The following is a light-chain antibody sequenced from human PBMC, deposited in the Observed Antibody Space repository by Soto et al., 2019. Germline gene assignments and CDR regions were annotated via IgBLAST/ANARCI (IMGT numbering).Light chain of an antibody. V-gene: IGKV1-5*03. CDR3: QQYESYPLT. CDR2: KAS. J-gene: IGKJ4*01. CDR1: QSVSTW. Sequence: DIQMTQSSSTLSASVGDGVTITCRASQSVSTWLAWYQQKPGKAPKLLIYKASTLESGVPSRFSGSGSGTEFTLTISSLQPDDFAAYYCQQYESYPLTFGGGTKVEIK.